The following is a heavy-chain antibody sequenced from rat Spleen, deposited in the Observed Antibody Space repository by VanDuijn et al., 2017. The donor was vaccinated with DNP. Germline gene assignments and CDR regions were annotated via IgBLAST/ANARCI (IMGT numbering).Heavy chain of an antibody. CDR1: GFTFSDYD. CDR2: IIYGGDRT. CDR3: ATRGVGARYYWYFDF. J-gene: IGHJ1*01. Sequence: EVQLVESGGGLVQPGRSLRLSCAASGFTFSDYDMAWVRQAPKKGLDWVASIIYGGDRTYHRDSVKGRFTISRDNAKSTLYLQMDSLSSEDTATYYCATRGVGARYYWYFDFWGPGTMVTVSS. D-gene: IGHD5-1*01. V-gene: IGHV5S10*01.